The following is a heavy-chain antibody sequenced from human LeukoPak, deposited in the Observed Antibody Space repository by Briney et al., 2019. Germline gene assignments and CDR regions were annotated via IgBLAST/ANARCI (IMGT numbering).Heavy chain of an antibody. CDR1: GFSFDDYA. CDR3: AKGKDTLNPYWYFDV. J-gene: IGHJ2*01. V-gene: IGHV3-20*04. Sequence: GGSLRLSCAASGFSFDDYAMSWVRQAPGKGLEWVSGINWSGVSTGYADSVKGRFSISRDNTKNSLFLQLNSLRAEDTAFYYCAKGKDTLNPYWYFDVWGRGTLVSVSS. CDR2: INWSGVST. D-gene: IGHD5-18*01.